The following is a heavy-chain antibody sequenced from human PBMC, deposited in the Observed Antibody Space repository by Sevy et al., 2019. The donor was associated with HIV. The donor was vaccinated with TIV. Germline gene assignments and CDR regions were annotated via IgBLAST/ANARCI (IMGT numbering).Heavy chain of an antibody. D-gene: IGHD1-26*01. CDR3: AGGNAWGRGYS. V-gene: IGHV4-59*08. CDR2: IYYNGHI. Sequence: SETLSLTCTVSGGSITSLYWNWIRQPPGKGLEWIANIYYNGHINYNPSLKSRVTLSLDKSKNQFSLRLSSVTAADTAMYYCAGGNAWGRGYSWGQGTLVTVSS. CDR1: GGSITSLY. J-gene: IGHJ4*02.